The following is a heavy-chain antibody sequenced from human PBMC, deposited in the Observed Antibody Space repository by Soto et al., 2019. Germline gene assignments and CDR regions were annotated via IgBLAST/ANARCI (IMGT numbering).Heavy chain of an antibody. J-gene: IGHJ4*02. V-gene: IGHV3-30*18. Sequence: QVQLVESGGGVVQPGRSLRLSCAASGFTFSSYGMHWVRQAPDKGLEWVAVISYDGSNKYYADSVKGRFTISRDNSKNTLYLQMNSLRAEDTAVYYCAKGAGATDYWGQGTLVTVSS. D-gene: IGHD1-26*01. CDR1: GFTFSSYG. CDR3: AKGAGATDY. CDR2: ISYDGSNK.